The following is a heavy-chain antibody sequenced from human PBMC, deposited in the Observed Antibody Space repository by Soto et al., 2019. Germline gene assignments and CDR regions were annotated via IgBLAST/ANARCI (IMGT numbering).Heavy chain of an antibody. D-gene: IGHD6-13*01. V-gene: IGHV3-23*01. CDR2: ISGSGGST. CDR3: AKLHSSSWLEWFDP. J-gene: IGHJ5*02. CDR1: GFTFSSYA. Sequence: EVQLLESGGGLVQPGGSLRLSCAASGFTFSSYAMSWVRQAPGQGLEWVSAISGSGGSTYYADSVKGRFTISRDNSKNTLYLQRNSLRAEDTAVYYCAKLHSSSWLEWFDPWGQGTLVTVSS.